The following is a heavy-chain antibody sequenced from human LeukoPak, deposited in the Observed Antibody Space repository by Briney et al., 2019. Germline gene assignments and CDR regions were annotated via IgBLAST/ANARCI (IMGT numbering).Heavy chain of an antibody. CDR2: ISSSSYI. CDR1: GFTFSSYS. J-gene: IGHJ4*02. D-gene: IGHD3-22*01. Sequence: KPGGSLRLSCAASGFTFSSYSMNWVRQAPGKGLEWVSSISSSSYIYYADSVKGRFTISRDNAKNSLYLQMNSLRAEDTAVYYCARDLRPYYYDSSRYFDYWGQGTLVTVSS. V-gene: IGHV3-21*01. CDR3: ARDLRPYYYDSSRYFDY.